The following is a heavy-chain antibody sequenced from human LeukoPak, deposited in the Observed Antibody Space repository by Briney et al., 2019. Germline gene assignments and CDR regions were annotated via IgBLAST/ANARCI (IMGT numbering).Heavy chain of an antibody. D-gene: IGHD6-19*01. CDR3: AKSMTLQWRGFFDL. J-gene: IGHJ2*01. Sequence: GGSLRLSCAASGFTFSTYAMSWVRRAPGKGLEWVSTISDSGANTYYADSVRGRFTISRDNSKNTLYLQKNSLRADDTAIYYCAKSMTLQWRGFFDLWGRGTHVTVSS. V-gene: IGHV3-23*01. CDR1: GFTFSTYA. CDR2: ISDSGANT.